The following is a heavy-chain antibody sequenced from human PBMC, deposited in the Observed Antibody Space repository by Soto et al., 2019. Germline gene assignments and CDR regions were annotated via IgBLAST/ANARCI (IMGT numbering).Heavy chain of an antibody. CDR2: INAGNGNT. V-gene: IGHV1-3*01. D-gene: IGHD3-10*01. CDR1: GYTFISYA. J-gene: IGHJ6*02. CDR3: ARVQEVRGARLGMDV. Sequence: ASVKVSCKASGYTFISYAMHWVRQAPGQRLEWMGWINAGNGNTKYSQKFQGRVTITRDTSASTAYMDLSSLRSEDTAVYYCARVQEVRGARLGMDVWGQGTTVTVSS.